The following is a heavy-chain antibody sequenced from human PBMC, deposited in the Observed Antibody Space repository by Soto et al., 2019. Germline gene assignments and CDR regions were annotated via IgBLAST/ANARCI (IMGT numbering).Heavy chain of an antibody. D-gene: IGHD3-22*01. CDR3: ARSEYSYSRGSFDY. V-gene: IGHV5-10-1*01. CDR2: IDPRDSET. J-gene: IGHJ4*01. CDR1: GYNFTNFW. Sequence: PGESLKISCEGSGYNFTNFWIHWVRQLPGKGLEWMGRIDPRDSETNYSPSFQGHVTISTAKSVTTAYLQWRSLKASDTALYYCARSEYSYSRGSFDYWGHGTLVTVSS.